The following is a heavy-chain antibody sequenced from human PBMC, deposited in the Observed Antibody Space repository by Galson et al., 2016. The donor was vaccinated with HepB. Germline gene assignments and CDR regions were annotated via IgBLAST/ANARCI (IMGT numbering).Heavy chain of an antibody. V-gene: IGHV3-7*03. CDR1: GFTFNVYW. Sequence: SLRLSCAASGFTFNVYWMTWVRQAPGKGLEWVANIKHDGNEKHYVDSVKGRSTISRDNANVSLHLEMNSLRAEDTAVYYCARRFPRYDILTDDYYYYLDVWGKGTTVTVSS. J-gene: IGHJ6*03. D-gene: IGHD3-9*01. CDR3: ARRFPRYDILTDDYYYYLDV. CDR2: IKHDGNEK.